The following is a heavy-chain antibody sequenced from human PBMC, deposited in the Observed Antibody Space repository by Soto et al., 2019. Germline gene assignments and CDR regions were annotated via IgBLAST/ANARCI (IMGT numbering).Heavy chain of an antibody. CDR2: ISPYNDDT. Sequence: QAQLVQSGAEVKKPGASVKVSCKASGYTFSSYGISWVGQTPGQGLEWLGWISPYNDDTKYAQKLQGRVTMTTDTSTRTAYMDLRSLRSDDTAVYFCARGGYYDSSGSRNYHYYGMDVWGQGTTVTVSS. J-gene: IGHJ6*02. CDR1: GYTFSSYG. CDR3: ARGGYYDSSGSRNYHYYGMDV. D-gene: IGHD3-22*01. V-gene: IGHV1-18*01.